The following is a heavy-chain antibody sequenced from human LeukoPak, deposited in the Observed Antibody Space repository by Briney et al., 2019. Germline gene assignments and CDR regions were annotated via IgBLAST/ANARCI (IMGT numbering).Heavy chain of an antibody. D-gene: IGHD3-10*01. J-gene: IGHJ2*01. V-gene: IGHV4-4*02. CDR3: ASRLGPDYYGSGSYYNGGYWYFDL. Sequence: SETLSLTCAVSGGSISSSNWWSWVRQPPGKGLEWIGEIYHSGSTNYNPSLKSRVTISVDKSKNQFSLKLSSVTAADTAVYYCASRLGPDYYGSGSYYNGGYWYFDLWGRGTLVTVSS. CDR1: GGSISSSNW. CDR2: IYHSGST.